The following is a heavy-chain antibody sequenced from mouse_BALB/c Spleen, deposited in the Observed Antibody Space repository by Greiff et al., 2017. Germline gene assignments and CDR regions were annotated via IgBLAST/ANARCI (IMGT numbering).Heavy chain of an antibody. CDR3: ARRGITTHYAMDY. J-gene: IGHJ4*01. CDR1: GFTFSSYY. V-gene: IGHV5-6-2*01. Sequence: EVNVVESGGGLVKLGGSLKLSCAASGFTFSSYYMSWVRQTPEKRLELVAAINSNGGSTYYPDTVKGRFTISRDNAKNTLYLQMSSLKSEDTALYYCARRGITTHYAMDYWGQGTSVTVSA. CDR2: INSNGGST. D-gene: IGHD1-1*01.